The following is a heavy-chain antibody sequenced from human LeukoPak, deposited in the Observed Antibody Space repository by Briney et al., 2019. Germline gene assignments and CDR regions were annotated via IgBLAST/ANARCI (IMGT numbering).Heavy chain of an antibody. CDR1: GGSFSGYY. CDR2: INHSGST. V-gene: IGHV4-34*01. J-gene: IGHJ5*02. Sequence: SETLSLTCAVYGGSFSGYYWSWIRQPPGKGLEWIGEINHSGSTNYNPSLKNRVTISVDTSKNQFSLKLSSVTAADTAVYYCARGRPLYCSGGSCYSSRLGWFDPWGQGTLVTVSS. CDR3: ARGRPLYCSGGSCYSSRLGWFDP. D-gene: IGHD2-15*01.